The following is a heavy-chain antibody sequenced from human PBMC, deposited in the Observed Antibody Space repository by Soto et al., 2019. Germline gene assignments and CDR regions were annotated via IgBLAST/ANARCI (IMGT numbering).Heavy chain of an antibody. V-gene: IGHV5-10-1*01. J-gene: IGHJ4*02. Sequence: PGESLKISCKGSGYSFTSYWISWVRQMPGKGLEWMGRIDPSDSYTNYSPSFQGHVTISADKSISTAYLQWSSLKASDTAVYYCARGSGARIAAAGSDYWGQGTLVTVSS. D-gene: IGHD6-13*01. CDR1: GYSFTSYW. CDR2: IDPSDSYT. CDR3: ARGSGARIAAAGSDY.